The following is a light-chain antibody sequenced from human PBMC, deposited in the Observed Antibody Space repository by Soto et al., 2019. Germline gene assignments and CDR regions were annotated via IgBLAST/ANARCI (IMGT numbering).Light chain of an antibody. CDR2: GAS. V-gene: IGKV3-15*01. CDR3: QQSNNWALT. J-gene: IGKJ2*01. Sequence: EIVMTQSPATLSVSPGERATLSCRASQSVSSYLAWYQHKPGQAPRLLIYGASIRATGIPARFSGSGSGTEFTLTISSLQSEDFAVYYCQQSNNWALTFCQGTKLEI. CDR1: QSVSSY.